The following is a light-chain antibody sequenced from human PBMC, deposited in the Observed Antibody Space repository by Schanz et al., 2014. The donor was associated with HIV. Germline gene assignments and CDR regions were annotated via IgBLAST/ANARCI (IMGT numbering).Light chain of an antibody. CDR3: CSYAGSSTL. CDR1: SSDVGGYNY. CDR2: DVS. V-gene: IGLV2-11*01. J-gene: IGLJ2*01. Sequence: QSALTQPRSVSGSPGQSVTISCTGTSSDVGGYNYVSWYQQHAGKAPKLMIFDVSKRPSGVPDRFSGSKSGNTASLTISGLQAEDEADYYCCSYAGSSTLFGGGTKLTVL.